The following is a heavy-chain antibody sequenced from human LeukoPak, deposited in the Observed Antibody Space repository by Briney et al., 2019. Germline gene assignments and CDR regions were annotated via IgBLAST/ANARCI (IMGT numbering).Heavy chain of an antibody. CDR2: ISGDAIYT. J-gene: IGHJ4*02. CDR3: AKNYGTSRPFYDY. D-gene: IGHD4-17*01. V-gene: IGHV3-23*01. Sequence: GGSLRLSCAASGFTFSNYAMTWVRQAPGKGLQWVSAISGDAIYTYYLDSVKGRFTTSRDNSKNTLFLQMNSLRADDTAVYYCAKNYGTSRPFYDYWGQGSVVTVSS. CDR1: GFTFSNYA.